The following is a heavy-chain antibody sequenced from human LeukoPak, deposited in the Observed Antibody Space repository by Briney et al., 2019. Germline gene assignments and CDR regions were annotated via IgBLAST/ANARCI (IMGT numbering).Heavy chain of an antibody. V-gene: IGHV1-2*02. Sequence: ASVKVSCKASGYTFTGYYMHWVRQAPGQGLEWMGWINPNSGGTNYAQKFQGRVTMTRDTSISTAYMELSRLRSDDTAVYYCARDGAYYYYDSSGYSPPEYWGQGTLVTVSS. CDR1: GYTFTGYY. D-gene: IGHD3-22*01. CDR2: INPNSGGT. CDR3: ARDGAYYYYDSSGYSPPEY. J-gene: IGHJ4*02.